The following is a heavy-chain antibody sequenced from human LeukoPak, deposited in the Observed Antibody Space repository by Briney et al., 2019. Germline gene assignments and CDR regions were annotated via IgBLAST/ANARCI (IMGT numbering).Heavy chain of an antibody. CDR3: ARVQQQLVHD. D-gene: IGHD6-13*01. CDR1: GYSISSGYY. Sequence: SETLSLTCTVSGYSISSGYYWGWIRQPPGKGLEWIGSIYHSGSTYYNPSLKSRVTISVDTYKNQFSLKLSSVTAADTAVYYCARVQQQLVHDWGQGTLVTVSS. V-gene: IGHV4-38-2*02. J-gene: IGHJ4*02. CDR2: IYHSGST.